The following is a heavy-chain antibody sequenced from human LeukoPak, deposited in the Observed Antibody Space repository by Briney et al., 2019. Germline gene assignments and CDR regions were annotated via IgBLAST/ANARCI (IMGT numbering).Heavy chain of an antibody. D-gene: IGHD5-12*01. J-gene: IGHJ6*03. Sequence: ASVKVSCKASGYTFTGYYMHWVRQAPGQGLEWMGWINPNSGGTNYAQKFQGRVTMTRDTSISTAYMELSRLRSDDTAVYYCAAGGDIVATIRHYYYYIDVWGKGTTVTVSS. V-gene: IGHV1-2*02. CDR2: INPNSGGT. CDR1: GYTFTGYY. CDR3: AAGGDIVATIRHYYYYIDV.